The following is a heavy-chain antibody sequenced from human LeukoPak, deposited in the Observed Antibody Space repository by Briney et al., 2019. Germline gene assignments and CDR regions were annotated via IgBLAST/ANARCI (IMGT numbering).Heavy chain of an antibody. J-gene: IGHJ4*02. CDR1: GFTFSSYA. V-gene: IGHV3-23*01. D-gene: IGHD1-14*01. CDR3: AKDLVSTTSASDY. Sequence: GGSLRLSCAASGFTFSSYAMSWVRQAPGKGPEWVSTVTGSGDTTYYADSVKGRFTISRDNSKNTLYLQMNSLRAEDTAVYYCAKDLVSTTSASDYWGQGTLVTVSS. CDR2: VTGSGDTT.